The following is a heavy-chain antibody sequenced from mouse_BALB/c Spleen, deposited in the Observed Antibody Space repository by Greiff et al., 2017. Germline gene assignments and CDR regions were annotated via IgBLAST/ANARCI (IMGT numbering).Heavy chain of an antibody. Sequence: EVQLVESGGGLVKPGGSLKLSCAASGFTFSSYAMSWVRQSPEKRLEWVAEISSGGSYTYYPDTVTGRFTISRDNAKNTLYLEMSSLRSEDTAMYYCARVYGNFFAYWGQGTLVTVSA. V-gene: IGHV5-9-4*01. CDR2: ISSGGSYT. J-gene: IGHJ3*01. CDR3: ARVYGNFFAY. CDR1: GFTFSSYA. D-gene: IGHD2-1*01.